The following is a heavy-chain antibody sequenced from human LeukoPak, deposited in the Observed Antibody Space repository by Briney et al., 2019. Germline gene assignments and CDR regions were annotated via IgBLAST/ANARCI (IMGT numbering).Heavy chain of an antibody. V-gene: IGHV4-59*01. Sequence: SETLSLTCSVSGGSISSFHWYWIRQPPGKGLEWIGYIYYSGSTNYNPSLKSRVTISVDTSKNQFSLKLSSVTAADTAVYYCARGGGHYDSSGYIPKTWGQGTLVTVSS. CDR3: ARGGGHYDSSGYIPKT. CDR1: GGSISSFH. J-gene: IGHJ4*02. D-gene: IGHD3-22*01. CDR2: IYYSGST.